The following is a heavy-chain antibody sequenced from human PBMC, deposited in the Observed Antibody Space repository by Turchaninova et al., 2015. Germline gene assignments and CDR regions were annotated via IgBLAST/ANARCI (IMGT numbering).Heavy chain of an antibody. CDR3: AKDPTVGATSQYFFDY. D-gene: IGHD1-26*01. CDR2: ISGSGGTT. Sequence: RLSCAASGFTFSSYSMSWVRQPPGKGLDWVSAISGSGGTTNYADPVKGRFTISKDNSKNTLYLQMNSLRAEDTAVYYCAKDPTVGATSQYFFDYWGQGTLVTVSS. V-gene: IGHV3-23*01. CDR1: GFTFSSYS. J-gene: IGHJ4*02.